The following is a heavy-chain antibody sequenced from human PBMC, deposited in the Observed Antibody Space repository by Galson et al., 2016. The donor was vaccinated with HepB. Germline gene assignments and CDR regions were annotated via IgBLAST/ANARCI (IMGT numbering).Heavy chain of an antibody. CDR1: GFTVSTNY. V-gene: IGHV3-53*01. CDR2: IFSNGKT. CDR3: ARGVADSTGYWAFDY. Sequence: SLRLSCAASGFTVSTNYMSWVRQAPGKGLEWVSLIFSNGKTTYADSVKGRFTISRDTSKNTVFLQMNSLRAEDTAGYYCARGVADSTGYWAFDYWGQGTLATVSS. J-gene: IGHJ4*02. D-gene: IGHD3-22*01.